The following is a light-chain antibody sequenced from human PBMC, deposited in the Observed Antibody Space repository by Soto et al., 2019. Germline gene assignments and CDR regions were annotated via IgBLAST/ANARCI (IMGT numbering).Light chain of an antibody. Sequence: EIVLTQSPGTLSLSPGERATLSCRASRSVSSSYLAWYQQKPGQAPRLLIYGASTRATGIPARFSGSGSGTQFTLTISSLQSEDFAVYYCQQYNNWPITFGQGTRLEIK. J-gene: IGKJ5*01. CDR2: GAS. CDR1: RSVSSSY. V-gene: IGKV3-15*01. CDR3: QQYNNWPIT.